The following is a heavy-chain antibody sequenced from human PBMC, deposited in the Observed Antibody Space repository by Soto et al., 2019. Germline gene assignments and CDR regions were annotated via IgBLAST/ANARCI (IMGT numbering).Heavy chain of an antibody. CDR2: ISGSGGST. Sequence: EVQLLESGGDLVQPGASLRLSCAASGFTFTIFAMSWVRQSPGKGLEWVSTISGSGGSTYYADAVKGRFTISRDNSMGTLYLQMKSLRVEDTAIYYCAKEVSLGSTVDLGYWGQGTLVTVSS. V-gene: IGHV3-23*01. CDR3: AKEVSLGSTVDLGY. CDR1: GFTFTIFA. J-gene: IGHJ4*02. D-gene: IGHD7-27*01.